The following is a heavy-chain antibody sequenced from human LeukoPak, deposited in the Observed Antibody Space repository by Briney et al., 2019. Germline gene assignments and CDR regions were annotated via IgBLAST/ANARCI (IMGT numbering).Heavy chain of an antibody. CDR1: GGTFSSYA. V-gene: IGHV1-69*05. CDR3: ARPNIVVVPAASKSVAFDI. D-gene: IGHD2-2*01. J-gene: IGHJ3*02. Sequence: SVNVSCKASGGTFSSYAISWVRQAPGRGLEWMGGFIPIFGTANYAQKFQGRVTIPTDESTSTAYMELSSLRSEDTAVYYCARPNIVVVPAASKSVAFDIWGQGAMVTVSS. CDR2: FIPIFGTA.